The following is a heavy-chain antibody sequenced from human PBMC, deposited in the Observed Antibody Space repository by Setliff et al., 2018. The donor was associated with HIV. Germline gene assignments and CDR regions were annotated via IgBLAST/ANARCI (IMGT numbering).Heavy chain of an antibody. CDR1: GYTFSNYY. Sequence: ASVKVSCKASGYTFSNYYVHWVRQAPGQGLEWMGMINPGGDYRSYTQKFQGRINLATASSTSTVYMELSSLRYEDAAVYYCAREAPDGYFDHWGPGTLVTVSS. J-gene: IGHJ4*02. CDR2: INPGGDYR. V-gene: IGHV1-46*01. CDR3: AREAPDGYFDH.